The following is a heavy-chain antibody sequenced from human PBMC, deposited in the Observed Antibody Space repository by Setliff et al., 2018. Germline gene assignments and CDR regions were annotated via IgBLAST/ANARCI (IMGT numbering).Heavy chain of an antibody. CDR1: GFTFSTYW. J-gene: IGHJ4*02. CDR2: ISYDGSNK. CDR3: ARVGYGVE. D-gene: IGHD3-10*01. Sequence: GGSLRLSCAASGFTFSTYWMSWVRQAPGKGLEWVAVISYDGSNKYYADSVKGRFTISRDNAKNSLYLQMNSLRAEDTAVYYCARVGYGVEWGQGTLVTVSS. V-gene: IGHV3-30-3*01.